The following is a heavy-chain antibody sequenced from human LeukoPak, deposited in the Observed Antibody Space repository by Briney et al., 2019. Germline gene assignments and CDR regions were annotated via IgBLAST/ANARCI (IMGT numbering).Heavy chain of an antibody. CDR2: ISSDGSNG. D-gene: IGHD1-26*01. CDR1: GFTFSNYA. J-gene: IGHJ4*02. CDR3: VREVTSGSFDS. V-gene: IGHV3-30*04. Sequence: PGGSLRLSCAASGFTFSNYAMHWVRQAPGGGLEWVTVISSDGSNGYYAGSVKGRFTISRDNSQNTLYVQMSSLRPEDTAMYYCVREVTSGSFDSWGQGTLVTVSS.